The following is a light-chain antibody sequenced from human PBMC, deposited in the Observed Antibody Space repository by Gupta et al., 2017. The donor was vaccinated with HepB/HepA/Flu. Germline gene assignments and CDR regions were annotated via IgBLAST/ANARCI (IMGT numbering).Light chain of an antibody. V-gene: IGLV1-51*01. CDR3: GTWGSSLTTVV. CDR1: SSNIGNNY. Sequence: QPPSVSAAPGQKVTISCSGSSSNIGNNYVSWYRQLPGTAPKLLIYDNNKRPSGIPDRFSGSKSGTSATLGITGLQTGDEADYYCGTWGSSLTTVVFGGGTKLTVL. CDR2: DNN. J-gene: IGLJ2*01.